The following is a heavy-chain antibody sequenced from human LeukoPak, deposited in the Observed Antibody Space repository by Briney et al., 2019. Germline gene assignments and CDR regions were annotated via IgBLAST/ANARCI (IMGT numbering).Heavy chain of an antibody. V-gene: IGHV4-39*01. J-gene: IGHJ4*02. D-gene: IGHD3-22*01. CDR2: IYYSGST. CDR1: GDSIRTSSYY. Sequence: SETLSLTCTVSGDSIRTSSYYWGWIRQPPGKGLEWIGSIYYSGSTYYNPSLKSRVAISMDTSKNQLSLKLSSVTAADTAMYYCARQFYHDSSGADYWGQGLLVTVSS. CDR3: ARQFYHDSSGADY.